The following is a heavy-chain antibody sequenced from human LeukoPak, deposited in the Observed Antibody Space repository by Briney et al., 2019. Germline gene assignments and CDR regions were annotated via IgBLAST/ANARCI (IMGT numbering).Heavy chain of an antibody. CDR1: GYTFTGYY. V-gene: IGHV1-2*02. Sequence: ASVKVSCKASGYTFTGYYMHWVRQAPGQGLEWMGWINPNSGGTNYAQKFQGRVTMTRDTAISTAYMELSRLRSDDTAVYYCARDSSDHYYYYKDVWGNGATVTVSS. CDR2: INPNSGGT. D-gene: IGHD2-21*02. J-gene: IGHJ6*03. CDR3: ARDSSDHYYYYKDV.